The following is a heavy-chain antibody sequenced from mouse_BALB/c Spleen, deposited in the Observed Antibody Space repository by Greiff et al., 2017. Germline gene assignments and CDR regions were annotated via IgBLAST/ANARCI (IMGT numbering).Heavy chain of an antibody. Sequence: EVQLVESGGGLVQPGGSRKLSCAASGFTFSSFGMHWVRQAPEKGLEWVAYISSGSSTIYYADTVKGRFTISRDNPKNTLFLQMTSLRSEDTAMYYCARGMITKGFDYWGQGTTLTVSS. CDR2: ISSGSSTI. V-gene: IGHV5-17*02. CDR3: ARGMITKGFDY. CDR1: GFTFSSFG. D-gene: IGHD2-4*01. J-gene: IGHJ2*01.